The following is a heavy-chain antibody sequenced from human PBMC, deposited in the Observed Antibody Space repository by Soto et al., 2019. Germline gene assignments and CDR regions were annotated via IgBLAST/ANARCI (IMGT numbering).Heavy chain of an antibody. CDR1: GFTFSSYA. D-gene: IGHD1-20*01. Sequence: EVQLLESGGGLVQPGGSLRLSCAASGFTFSSYAMSWVRQAPGKGLEWISAGSGSGGSTYYADSVKGRFTISRDNSKDTLYLQMNNLRAEDTAVYYCAKPPDYNWNDYCGQGTLVTVSS. CDR3: AKPPDYNWNDY. CDR2: GSGSGGST. J-gene: IGHJ4*02. V-gene: IGHV3-23*01.